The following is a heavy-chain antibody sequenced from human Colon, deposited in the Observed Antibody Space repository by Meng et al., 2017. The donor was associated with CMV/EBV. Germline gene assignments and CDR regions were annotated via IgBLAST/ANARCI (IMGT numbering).Heavy chain of an antibody. CDR3: SNGLLGVQGH. J-gene: IGHJ4*02. Sequence: RVDVGGGVGQPGGSLGLSCGASGFSFSESGIHWLRQAPGKGLEWVSFIDTTNHYYADSVKGRFTISRDDSKRMVYLQMNNLKTEDTAMYFCSNGLLGVQGHWGQGTLVTVSS. CDR2: IDTTNH. V-gene: IGHV3-30*02. D-gene: IGHD3-3*01. CDR1: GFSFSESG.